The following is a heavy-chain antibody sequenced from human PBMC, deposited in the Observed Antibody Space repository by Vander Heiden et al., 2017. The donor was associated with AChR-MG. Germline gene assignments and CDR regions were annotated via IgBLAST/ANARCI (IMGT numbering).Heavy chain of an antibody. D-gene: IGHD3-3*01. J-gene: IGHJ6*02. CDR3: ARDRHDFWSGYYPDQYYYGMDV. CDR1: GFTFSSYS. V-gene: IGHV3-48*02. CDR2: ISSSSSTI. Sequence: EVQLVESGGGLVQPGGSLRLSCAASGFTFSSYSMNWVRQAPGKGLEWVSYISSSSSTIYYADSVKGRFTISRDNAKNSLYLQMNSLRDEDTAVYYCARDRHDFWSGYYPDQYYYGMDVWGQGTTVTVSS.